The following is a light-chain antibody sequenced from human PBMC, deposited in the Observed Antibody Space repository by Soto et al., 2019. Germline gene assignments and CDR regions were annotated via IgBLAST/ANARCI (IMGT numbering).Light chain of an antibody. J-gene: IGKJ3*01. Sequence: ESVLTQSPGTLSMSPGERATLSCRASQSVSSSYSAWYQQKPGQAPRLLIYGGSSRATGIPDRFSGSGSGRDFTVTISRLEPEDFAVEYCQQYGSSPFTVGPGTKVDIK. CDR2: GGS. CDR3: QQYGSSPFT. CDR1: QSVSSSY. V-gene: IGKV3-20*01.